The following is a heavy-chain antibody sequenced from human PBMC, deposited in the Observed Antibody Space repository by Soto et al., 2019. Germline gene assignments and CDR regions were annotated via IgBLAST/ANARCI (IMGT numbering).Heavy chain of an antibody. Sequence: TSETLSLTCTVSGGSISSSSYYWGWIRQPPGKGLEWIGSIYYSGSTYYNPSLKSRVTISVDTSKNQFSLKLSSVTAADTAVYHCARGEIAALLSNWFDPWGQGTLVTVSS. CDR2: IYYSGST. CDR3: ARGEIAALLSNWFDP. CDR1: GGSISSSSYY. D-gene: IGHD6-13*01. V-gene: IGHV4-39*01. J-gene: IGHJ5*02.